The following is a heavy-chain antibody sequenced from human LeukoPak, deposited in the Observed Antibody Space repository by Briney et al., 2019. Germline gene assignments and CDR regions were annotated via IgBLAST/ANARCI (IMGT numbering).Heavy chain of an antibody. V-gene: IGHV3-23*01. D-gene: IGHD6-13*01. CDR1: GFTFSSYA. J-gene: IGHJ4*02. CDR2: ISGSGGST. Sequence: PGGSLRLSCAASGFTFSSYAMSWVRQAPGKGLEWVSAISGSGGSTYYADSVKGRFTISRDNSKNTLYLQMNSLRAEDTAVYYCAKTKNRERVAYSSSPTPFDYWGQGTLVTVSS. CDR3: AKTKNRERVAYSSSPTPFDY.